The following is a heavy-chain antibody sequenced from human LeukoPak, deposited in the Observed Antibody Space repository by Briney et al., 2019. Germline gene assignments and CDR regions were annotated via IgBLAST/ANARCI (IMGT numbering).Heavy chain of an antibody. CDR3: AKWIYSFGVVIMKEGAFDI. J-gene: IGHJ3*02. CDR2: ISGSGGST. Sequence: PGGSLRLSCAASGFTVSSNEMSWVRQAPGKGLEWVSAISGSGGSTYYADSVKGRFTISRDNSKNTLYLQMNSLRAEDTAVYYCAKWIYSFGVVIMKEGAFDIWGQGTMVTVSS. D-gene: IGHD3-3*01. V-gene: IGHV3-23*01. CDR1: GFTVSSNE.